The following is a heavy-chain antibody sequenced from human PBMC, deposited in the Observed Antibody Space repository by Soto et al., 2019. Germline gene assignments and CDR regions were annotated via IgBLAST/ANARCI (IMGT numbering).Heavy chain of an antibody. Sequence: ASVKVSCKASGGTFSSYAISWVRQAPGQGLEWMGGIIPIFGTANYAQKFQGRVTITADESTSTAYTELSSLRSEDTAVYYCARDLEAGFFDYWGQGTLVTVSS. CDR2: IIPIFGTA. V-gene: IGHV1-69*13. CDR3: ARDLEAGFFDY. D-gene: IGHD3-3*01. CDR1: GGTFSSYA. J-gene: IGHJ4*02.